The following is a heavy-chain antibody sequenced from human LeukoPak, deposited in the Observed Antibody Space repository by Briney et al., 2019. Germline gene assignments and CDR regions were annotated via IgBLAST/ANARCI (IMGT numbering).Heavy chain of an antibody. CDR2: IYSGGTT. J-gene: IGHJ6*03. Sequence: GGSLRLSCAASGFNVGSNYMNWVRQAPGKGLEWVSIIYSGGTTYYADSVKGRFTISRDNSKNTLYLQMNSLRAEDTAVYYCARESGSRSYYYYMDVWGKGTTVTVSS. CDR3: ARESGSRSYYYYMDV. D-gene: IGHD2-2*01. CDR1: GFNVGSNY. V-gene: IGHV3-66*01.